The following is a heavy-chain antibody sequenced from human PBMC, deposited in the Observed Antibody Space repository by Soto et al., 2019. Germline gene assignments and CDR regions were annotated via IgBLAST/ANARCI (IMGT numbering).Heavy chain of an antibody. Sequence: PSETLSLTCTVSGCSISSGDYYWSWIRQPPGKGLEWIAYIYYSGSTYYNPSLKSRVTISVDTSKNQFSLKLSSVTAADTALYYCARDSSSWYSYDYYGMDVWGQGTTVTVSS. CDR1: GCSISSGDYY. CDR3: ARDSSSWYSYDYYGMDV. J-gene: IGHJ6*02. CDR2: IYYSGST. D-gene: IGHD6-13*01. V-gene: IGHV4-30-4*01.